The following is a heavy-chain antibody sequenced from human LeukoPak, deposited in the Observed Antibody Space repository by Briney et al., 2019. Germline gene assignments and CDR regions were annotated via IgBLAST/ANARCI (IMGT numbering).Heavy chain of an antibody. Sequence: GGSLRLSRAASGFTFSSYAMSWVRQAPGKGLEWVSAISGSGGSTYYADSVKGRFTISRDNSKNTLYLQMNSLRAEDTAVYYCASHYDILTGYIDYWGQGTLVTVSS. CDR3: ASHYDILTGYIDY. CDR2: ISGSGGST. D-gene: IGHD3-9*01. V-gene: IGHV3-23*01. CDR1: GFTFSSYA. J-gene: IGHJ4*02.